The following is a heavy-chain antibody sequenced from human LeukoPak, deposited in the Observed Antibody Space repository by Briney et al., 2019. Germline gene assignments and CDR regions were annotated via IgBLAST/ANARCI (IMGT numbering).Heavy chain of an antibody. CDR1: GGSFSGYY. CDR3: ARVSDFWSGPSYYYGMDV. V-gene: IGHV4-34*01. Sequence: RPSETLSLTCAVYGGSFSGYYWSWIRQPPGKGLEWIGEINHSGSTNYNPSLKSRVTISVDTSKNQFSLKLSSVTAADTAVYYCARVSDFWSGPSYYYGMDVWGQGTTVTVSS. J-gene: IGHJ6*02. D-gene: IGHD3-3*01. CDR2: INHSGST.